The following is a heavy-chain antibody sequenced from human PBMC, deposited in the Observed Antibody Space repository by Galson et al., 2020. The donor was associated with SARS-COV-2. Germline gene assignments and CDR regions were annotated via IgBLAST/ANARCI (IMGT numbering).Heavy chain of an antibody. CDR3: ARENVSSSWYSYQPLLYGYLY. V-gene: IGHV3-30*01. CDR1: GFTFSSYA. CDR2: ISYDGSNK. Sequence: GESLKISCAASGFTFSSYAMHWVRQAPGKGLEWVAVISYDGSNKYYADSVKGRFTISRDNSKNTLYLQMNSLRAEDTAVYYCARENVSSSWYSYQPLLYGYLYWGQGTLVTVSS. D-gene: IGHD6-13*01. J-gene: IGHJ4*02.